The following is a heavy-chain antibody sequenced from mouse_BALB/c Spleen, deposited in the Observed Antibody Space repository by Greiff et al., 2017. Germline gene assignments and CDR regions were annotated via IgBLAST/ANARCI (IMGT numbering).Heavy chain of an antibody. J-gene: IGHJ3*01. CDR3: ARDYYGGAWFAY. Sequence: EVKVVESGGGLVKPGGSLKLSCAASGFTFSDYYMYWVRQTPEKRLEWVATISDGGSYTYYPDSVKGRFTISRDNAKNNLYLQMSSLKSEDTAMYYCARDYYGGAWFAYWGQGTLVTVSA. CDR2: ISDGGSYT. V-gene: IGHV5-4*02. CDR1: GFTFSDYY. D-gene: IGHD1-1*01.